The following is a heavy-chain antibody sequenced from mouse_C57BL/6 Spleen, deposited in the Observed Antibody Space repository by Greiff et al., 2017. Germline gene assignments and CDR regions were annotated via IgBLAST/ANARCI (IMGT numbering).Heavy chain of an antibody. J-gene: IGHJ2*01. V-gene: IGHV1-59*01. CDR1: GYTFTSYW. CDR2: IDPSDSYT. CDR3: ARSPPLLRYHFDY. D-gene: IGHD1-1*01. Sequence: VQLQQSGAELVRPGTSVKLSCKASGYTFTSYWMHWVKQRPGQGLEWIGVIDPSDSYTNYNQKFKGKATLTVDTSSSTAYMQLSSLTSEDSAVYYCARSPPLLRYHFDYWGQGTTLTVSS.